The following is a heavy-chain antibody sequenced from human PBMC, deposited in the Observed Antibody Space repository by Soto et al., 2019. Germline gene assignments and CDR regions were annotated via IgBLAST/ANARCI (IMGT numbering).Heavy chain of an antibody. Sequence: GGSLRLSCAASGFIFSSYAMHWVRQAPGKGLEWVAVISYDGTNKYYADSVKGRFTISRDNSKNTLYLQVNSLGAEDTAVYYCARDRSAYDSSGYYERSDCWGQGTLVTVSS. CDR2: ISYDGTNK. CDR3: ARDRSAYDSSGYYERSDC. D-gene: IGHD3-22*01. V-gene: IGHV3-30-3*01. J-gene: IGHJ4*01. CDR1: GFIFSSYA.